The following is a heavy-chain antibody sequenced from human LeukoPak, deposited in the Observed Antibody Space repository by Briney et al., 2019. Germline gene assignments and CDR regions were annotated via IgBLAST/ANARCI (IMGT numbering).Heavy chain of an antibody. CDR1: GFTFSSCGM. Sequence: GSLRLSCAASGFTFSSCGMSWVRQPPGQGLEWIGEISLTGLTHYNPSLESRVTVSLDKSKNQLSLNLTSVTAADTAVYYCSRENGAFSPFGYWGQGTLVTVLS. CDR3: SRENGAFSPFGY. CDR2: ISLTGLT. D-gene: IGHD2-8*01. V-gene: IGHV4-4*02. J-gene: IGHJ4*02.